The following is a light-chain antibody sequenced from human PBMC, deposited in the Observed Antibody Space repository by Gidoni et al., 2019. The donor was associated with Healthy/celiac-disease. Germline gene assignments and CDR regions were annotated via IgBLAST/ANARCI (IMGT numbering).Light chain of an antibody. CDR3: QQYNNWPPYT. V-gene: IGKV3-15*01. J-gene: IGKJ2*01. Sequence: EIVMPQSPATLSVSPGERATLSCRASQSVSSNLPWYQQNPGQAPRLLIYGASTRATGIPARFSGSGSGTEFTLTISSLQSEDFAVYYCQQYNNWPPYTFGQGTKLEIK. CDR1: QSVSSN. CDR2: GAS.